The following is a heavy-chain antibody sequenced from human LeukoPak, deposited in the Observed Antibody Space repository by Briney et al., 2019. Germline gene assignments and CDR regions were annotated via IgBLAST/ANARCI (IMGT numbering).Heavy chain of an antibody. D-gene: IGHD4-11*01. CDR1: GHTFTSYY. J-gene: IGHJ3*02. CDR3: ARGYDCSKGGDAFHI. Sequence: ASGKVSCKASGHTFTSYYMHWVRQAPGQGLEWMGIINPSGGSTSYAQKFQGRVTMTRDTSTSTVYMELSGLRSEDTAVYYCARGYDCSKGGDAFHIWAQGTMVTVSS. CDR2: INPSGGST. V-gene: IGHV1-46*03.